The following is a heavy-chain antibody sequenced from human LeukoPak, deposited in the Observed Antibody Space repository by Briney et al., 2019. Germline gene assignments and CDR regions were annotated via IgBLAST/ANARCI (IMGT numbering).Heavy chain of an antibody. J-gene: IGHJ6*02. V-gene: IGHV1-18*01. CDR1: GYTFTSYG. CDR3: ASGPLGIAVAGTSYYCGMDV. Sequence: ASVKVSCKASGYTFTSYGISWVRQAPGQGLEWMGWISAYNGNTNYAQKLQGRVTMTTDTSTSTAYMELRSLRSDDTAVYFCASGPLGIAVAGTSYYCGMDVWGQGTTVTVSS. CDR2: ISAYNGNT. D-gene: IGHD6-19*01.